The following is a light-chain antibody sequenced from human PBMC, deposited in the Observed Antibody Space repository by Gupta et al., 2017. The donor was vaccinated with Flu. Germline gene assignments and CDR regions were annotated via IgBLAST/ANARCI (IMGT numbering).Light chain of an antibody. CDR1: QSGSNY. Sequence: PSTLSLSPGERATLSCRASQSGSNYLAWYQQKPGQAPRLLLYDASTRATGISARFSGSGSGTDFTLTISSLEPEDFAVYYCQQRSDWLSFGGGTKVEIK. V-gene: IGKV3-11*01. J-gene: IGKJ4*02. CDR3: QQRSDWLS. CDR2: DAS.